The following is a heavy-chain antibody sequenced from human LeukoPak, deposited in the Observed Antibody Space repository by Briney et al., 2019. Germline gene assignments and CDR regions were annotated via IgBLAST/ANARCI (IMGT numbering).Heavy chain of an antibody. Sequence: SETLSLTCTVSGGSISSYYWSWIRQPPGKGLEWIGEINHSGSTNYNPSLKSRVTISVDTSKNQFSLKLSSVTAADTAVYYCARETKYSSGWYDYWGQGTLVTVSS. CDR1: GGSISSYY. CDR2: INHSGST. J-gene: IGHJ4*02. V-gene: IGHV4-34*01. CDR3: ARETKYSSGWYDY. D-gene: IGHD6-19*01.